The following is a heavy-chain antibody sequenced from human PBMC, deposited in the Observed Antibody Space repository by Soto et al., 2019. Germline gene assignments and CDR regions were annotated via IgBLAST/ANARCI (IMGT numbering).Heavy chain of an antibody. V-gene: IGHV3-30*18. CDR3: AKEARLMTTVVTRYFQH. D-gene: IGHD4-17*01. Sequence: PGGSLRLSCAASGFTFSSYSMNWVRQAPGKGLEWVSDITYDGSNKYYADSVKGRFTISRDNSKNTLYLQMNSLRAEDTAVYYCAKEARLMTTVVTRYFQHWGQGTLVTVSS. J-gene: IGHJ1*01. CDR1: GFTFSSYS. CDR2: ITYDGSNK.